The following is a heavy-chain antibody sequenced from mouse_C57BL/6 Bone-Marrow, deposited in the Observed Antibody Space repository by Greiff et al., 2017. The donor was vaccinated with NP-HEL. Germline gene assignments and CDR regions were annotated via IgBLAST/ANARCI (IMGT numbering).Heavy chain of an antibody. CDR3: ARGRYSNITWFAY. Sequence: VKVVESGAELVKPGASVKISCKASGYAFSSYWMNWVKQRPGKGLEWIGQIYPGDGDTNYNGKFKGKATLTADKSSSTAYMQLSSLTSEDSAVYFCARGRYSNITWFAYWGQGTLVTVSA. V-gene: IGHV1-80*01. D-gene: IGHD2-5*01. CDR1: GYAFSSYW. J-gene: IGHJ3*01. CDR2: IYPGDGDT.